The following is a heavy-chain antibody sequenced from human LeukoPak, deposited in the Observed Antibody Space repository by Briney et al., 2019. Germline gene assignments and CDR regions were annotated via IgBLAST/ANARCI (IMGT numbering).Heavy chain of an antibody. D-gene: IGHD3-16*01. CDR1: GFTFSIYG. J-gene: IGHJ4*02. V-gene: IGHV3-30*18. Sequence: PGRSLRLSCAASGFTFSIYGVHWVRQAPGKGLEWVAVISYDGSNKYYADSVKGRFTISRDNSKNTLYLQMNSLRAEDTAVYYCAKAVMIDYWGQGTLVTVSS. CDR3: AKAVMIDY. CDR2: ISYDGSNK.